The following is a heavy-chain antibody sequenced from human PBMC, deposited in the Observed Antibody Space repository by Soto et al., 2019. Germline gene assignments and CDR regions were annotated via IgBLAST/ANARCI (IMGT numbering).Heavy chain of an antibody. V-gene: IGHV3-53*01. J-gene: IGHJ6*02. CDR3: ARWRYYYYYGMDV. CDR2: IYSGGST. CDR1: GFTVSSNY. Sequence: GGSLRLSCAASGFTVSSNYMSWVRQAPGKGLEWVSVIYSGGSTYYADSVKGRFTISRDNSKNTLYLQMNSLRAEDTAVYYCARWRYYYYYGMDVWGQGTTVTVSS.